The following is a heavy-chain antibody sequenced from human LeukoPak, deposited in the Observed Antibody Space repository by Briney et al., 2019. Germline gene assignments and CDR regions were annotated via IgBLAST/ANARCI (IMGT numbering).Heavy chain of an antibody. V-gene: IGHV4-59*01. Sequence: SSETLSLTCTVSGGSISSYYWSWIRQPPGKGLEWIGYIYYSGSTNYNPSLKSRVTISVDTSKNQFSLKLSSVTAADTAVYYCARDADYGSGSYYKDSNWFDPWGQGTLVTVSS. CDR3: ARDADYGSGSYYKDSNWFDP. CDR2: IYYSGST. J-gene: IGHJ5*02. D-gene: IGHD3-10*01. CDR1: GGSISSYY.